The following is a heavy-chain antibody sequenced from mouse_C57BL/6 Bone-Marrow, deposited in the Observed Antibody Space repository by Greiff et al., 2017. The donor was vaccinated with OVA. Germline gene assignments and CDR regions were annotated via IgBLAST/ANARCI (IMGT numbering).Heavy chain of an antibody. CDR3: ARSTMVTRFAY. D-gene: IGHD2-2*01. J-gene: IGHJ3*01. CDR1: GFTFTDYY. CDR2: IRNKANGYTT. V-gene: IGHV7-3*01. Sequence: EVQLVESGGGLVQPGGSLSLSCAASGFTFTDYYMSWVRQPPGKALEWLGFIRNKANGYTTEYSASVKGRFTISRDNSQSILYLQMNALRAEDSATYYCARSTMVTRFAYWGQGTLVTVSA.